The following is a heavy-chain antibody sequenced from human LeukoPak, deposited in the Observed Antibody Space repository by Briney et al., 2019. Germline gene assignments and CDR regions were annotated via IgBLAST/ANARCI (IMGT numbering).Heavy chain of an antibody. Sequence: SVKVSCKASGGTFSSYAISWVRQAPGQGLEWMGGIIPIFGTTNYAQKFQGRVTMTRDTSTSTVYMELSSLRSEDTAVYYCARIARSYGGNPFDYWGQGTLVTVSS. V-gene: IGHV1-69*05. CDR3: ARIARSYGGNPFDY. CDR2: IIPIFGTT. J-gene: IGHJ4*02. D-gene: IGHD4-23*01. CDR1: GGTFSSYA.